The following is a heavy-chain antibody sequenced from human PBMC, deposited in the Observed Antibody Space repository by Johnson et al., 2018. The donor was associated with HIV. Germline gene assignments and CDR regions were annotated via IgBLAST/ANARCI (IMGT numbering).Heavy chain of an antibody. J-gene: IGHJ3*02. CDR3: ARDSLETSDGAFDI. CDR1: GFTFSSYA. V-gene: IGHV3-33*08. CDR2: IRYDGSNK. Sequence: QVQLVESGGGVVQPGRSMRLSCAASGFTFSSYAMHWVRQAPGKGLDWVAFIRYDGSNKYYADSVKGRFTISRDNSKNTLYLQMNSLRAEDTAVYYCARDSLETSDGAFDIWGQGTMVTVSS. D-gene: IGHD1-1*01.